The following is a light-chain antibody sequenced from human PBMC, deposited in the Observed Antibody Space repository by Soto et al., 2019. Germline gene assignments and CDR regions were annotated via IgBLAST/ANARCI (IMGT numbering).Light chain of an antibody. CDR1: QSVTTN. CDR2: DVS. V-gene: IGKV3-15*01. CDR3: QQYNNWPWT. J-gene: IGKJ1*01. Sequence: EIVVTQSPGTLSVSPGERATLSCRAGQSVTTNFAWYQQKSGQSPRLLIYDVSIRATGVPARFSGTGSETDFTLTISSLQSEDFAVYYCQQYNNWPWTFGQGTKVDIK.